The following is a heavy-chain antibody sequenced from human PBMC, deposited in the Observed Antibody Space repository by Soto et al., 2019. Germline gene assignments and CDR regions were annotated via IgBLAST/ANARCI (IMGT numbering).Heavy chain of an antibody. CDR1: GGTFSSYA. V-gene: IGHV1-69*01. Sequence: QVQLVQSGAEVKKPGSSVKVSCKASGGTFSSYAISWVRQAPGQGLEWMGGIIPIFGTANYAQKFQGRVTITGDESTSRAYIEVSSLRYEDTAVYYCARDLHGYCSGGSCYSGYYYYGMDVWGQGTTVTVSS. CDR2: IIPIFGTA. CDR3: ARDLHGYCSGGSCYSGYYYYGMDV. D-gene: IGHD2-15*01. J-gene: IGHJ6*02.